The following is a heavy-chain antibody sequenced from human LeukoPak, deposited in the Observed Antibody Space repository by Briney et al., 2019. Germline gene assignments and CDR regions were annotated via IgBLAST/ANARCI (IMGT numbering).Heavy chain of an antibody. D-gene: IGHD3-16*01. CDR3: ARGALWVLDC. V-gene: IGHV3-48*03. Sequence: PGASLRLSCAASGFIFSNYEINWVRQAPGEGLEWVSYISTSGNDKYYADSVKGRFTISRDNAKNSLYLQLNSLRADDTAGYYCARGALWVLDCWGQGTLVTVSS. CDR1: GFIFSNYE. CDR2: ISTSGNDK. J-gene: IGHJ4*02.